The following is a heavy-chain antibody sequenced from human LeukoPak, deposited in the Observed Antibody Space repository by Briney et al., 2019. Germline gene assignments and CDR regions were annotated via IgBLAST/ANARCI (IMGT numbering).Heavy chain of an antibody. Sequence: ASVKVSCKASGYTFTSYGISWVRQAPGQGLEWMGWISAYNGNTNYAQKLQGRVTMTTDTSTSTAYMELRSLRSDDTAVYYCARERYNWNYDIIRIYYYYYMDVWGKGTTVTVSS. CDR3: ARERYNWNYDIIRIYYYYYMDV. V-gene: IGHV1-18*01. D-gene: IGHD1-7*01. CDR2: ISAYNGNT. CDR1: GYTFTSYG. J-gene: IGHJ6*03.